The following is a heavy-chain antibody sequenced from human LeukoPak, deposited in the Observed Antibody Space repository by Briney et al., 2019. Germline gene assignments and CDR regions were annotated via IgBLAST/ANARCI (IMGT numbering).Heavy chain of an antibody. CDR1: GFTYSSYA. CDR3: AKDLVTGSLDY. V-gene: IGHV3-23*01. CDR2: ISGSGGST. D-gene: IGHD3-10*01. J-gene: IGHJ4*02. Sequence: PGGSLRLSCTASGFTYSSYAMSWVRQAPGKGLEWVSSISGSGGSTYYADSVRGRFTISRDNSKNTLYLQMNSLRADDTAVYYCAKDLVTGSLDYWGQGTLVTVSS.